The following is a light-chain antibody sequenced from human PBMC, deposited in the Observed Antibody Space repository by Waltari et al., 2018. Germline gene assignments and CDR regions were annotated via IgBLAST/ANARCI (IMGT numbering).Light chain of an antibody. J-gene: IGLJ2*01. CDR2: YKSGSDN. CDR3: MIWHSGAVV. CDR1: TGPIVYTLR. V-gene: IGLV5-45*02. Sequence: QAVLTQPSSLSPSPGPSARLPCSLPTGPIVYTLRLSRYSHKPGSPPQYLLRYKSGSDNQRGSGLPSRFSGSKDASANAGILLISGLQSEDEAEYFCMIWHSGAVVFGGGTKLTVL.